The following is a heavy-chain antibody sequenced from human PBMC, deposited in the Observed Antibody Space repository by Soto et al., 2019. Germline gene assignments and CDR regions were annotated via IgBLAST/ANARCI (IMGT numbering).Heavy chain of an antibody. CDR1: GFTFSSYA. CDR2: ISGSGGFT. J-gene: IGHJ5*02. CDR3: AKDPDYCSDGGCSGP. V-gene: IGHV3-23*01. Sequence: GGSLRLSCAASGFTFSSYAMSWVRQAPGKGLDWVSGISGSGGFTYYADSVKGRFTISRDNSKNTLYLQMNTLSAEDTAIYYCAKDPDYCSDGGCSGPWGQGTLVTVSS. D-gene: IGHD2-15*01.